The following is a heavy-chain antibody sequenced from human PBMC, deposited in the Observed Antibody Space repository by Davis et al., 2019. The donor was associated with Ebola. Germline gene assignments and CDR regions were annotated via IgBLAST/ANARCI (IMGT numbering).Heavy chain of an antibody. CDR3: ARPAAAVQLWSHLDY. V-gene: IGHV1-69*05. Sequence: SVKVSCKASGGTFSSYAISWVRQAPGQGLERMGGIIPIFGTANYAQKFQGRVTMTRDTSTSTVYMELSSLRSEDTAVYYCARPAAAVQLWSHLDYWGQGTLVTVSS. D-gene: IGHD5-18*01. CDR2: IIPIFGTA. J-gene: IGHJ4*02. CDR1: GGTFSSYA.